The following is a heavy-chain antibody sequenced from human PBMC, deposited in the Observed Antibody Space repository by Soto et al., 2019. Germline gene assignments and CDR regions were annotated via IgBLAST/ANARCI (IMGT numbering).Heavy chain of an antibody. CDR3: TVTTDENYYYYMDV. CDR2: IYHSGST. V-gene: IGHV4-4*02. D-gene: IGHD4-4*01. J-gene: IGHJ6*03. CDR1: SGSISSSNW. Sequence: PSETLSLTCAVSSGSISSSNWWSWVRQPPGKGLEWIGEIYHSGSTNYNPSLKSRVTISVDKSKNQFSLKLSSVTAADTAVYYCTVTTDENYYYYMDVWGKGTTVTVSS.